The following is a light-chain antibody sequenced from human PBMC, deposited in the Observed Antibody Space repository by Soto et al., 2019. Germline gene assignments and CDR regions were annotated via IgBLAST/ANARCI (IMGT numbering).Light chain of an antibody. CDR3: QQSSSPPLT. CDR2: AAS. V-gene: IGKV1-39*01. J-gene: IGKJ3*01. CDR1: QSISRF. Sequence: DIQMTQSPSSLSASVGDRVTITCRASQSISRFLNWYQQKPGKAPQLLIFAASSLQSGLPSRFSGSGSGTDFTLTISSLQPEDSATYYCQQSSSPPLTFGPGTKVDV.